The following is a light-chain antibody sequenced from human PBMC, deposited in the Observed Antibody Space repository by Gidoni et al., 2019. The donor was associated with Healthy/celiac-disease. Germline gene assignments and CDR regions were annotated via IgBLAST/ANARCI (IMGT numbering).Light chain of an antibody. Sequence: ELGLTQSPGTLSLSPGERATLSCRASQSVSSSYLAWYQQKPGQAPRLLLYGASSRATGIPDRFSGSGSGTDFTLTISRLEPEDFAVYYCQQYGSSPYTFGQGTQLEIK. J-gene: IGKJ2*01. CDR3: QQYGSSPYT. CDR1: QSVSSSY. CDR2: GAS. V-gene: IGKV3-20*01.